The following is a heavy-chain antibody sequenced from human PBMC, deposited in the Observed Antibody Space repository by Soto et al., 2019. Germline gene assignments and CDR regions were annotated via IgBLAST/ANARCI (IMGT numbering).Heavy chain of an antibody. CDR1: GGSISSSSYY. D-gene: IGHD3-3*01. CDR3: ARHSDDFWSVLLLAYWAY. Sequence: QLQLQESGPGLVKPSETLSLTCTVSGGSISSSSYYWGWIRQPPGKGLEWIGSIYYSGSTYYNPSLKIRVNLSVDTSENRFSLKLSSVTAAVTAVYYCARHSDDFWSVLLLAYWAYSGQETLVTVSS. J-gene: IGHJ4*02. V-gene: IGHV4-39*01. CDR2: IYYSGST.